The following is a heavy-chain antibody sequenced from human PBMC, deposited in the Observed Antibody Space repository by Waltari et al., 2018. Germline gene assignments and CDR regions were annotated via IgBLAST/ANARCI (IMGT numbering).Heavy chain of an antibody. Sequence: QVQLQESGPGLVKPSETLSLTCAVSGYSISSGYYWGWLRQPPGKGLEWIGSIYHSGSTYYNPSLKSRVTISVDTSISTAYLQWSSLKASDTAMYYCARYIDYFDYWGQGTLVTVSS. CDR2: IYHSGST. CDR1: GYSISSGYY. D-gene: IGHD3-16*02. CDR3: ARYIDYFDY. J-gene: IGHJ4*02. V-gene: IGHV4-38-2*01.